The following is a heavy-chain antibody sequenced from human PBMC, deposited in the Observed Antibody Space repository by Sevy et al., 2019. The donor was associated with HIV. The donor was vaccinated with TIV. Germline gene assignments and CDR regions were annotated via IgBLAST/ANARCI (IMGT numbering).Heavy chain of an antibody. Sequence: ASVKVSCKASGGTFSSYSISWVRQAPGQGLEWMGGITRIFGTSNYAQKFQGRVTITAAESTSTAYMELSSLRSEDTAVYYCAFGGGYQLLANYYFAMDVWGQGTTVTVPS. V-gene: IGHV1-69*13. CDR2: ITRIFGTS. D-gene: IGHD2-2*01. J-gene: IGHJ6*02. CDR1: GGTFSSYS. CDR3: AFGGGYQLLANYYFAMDV.